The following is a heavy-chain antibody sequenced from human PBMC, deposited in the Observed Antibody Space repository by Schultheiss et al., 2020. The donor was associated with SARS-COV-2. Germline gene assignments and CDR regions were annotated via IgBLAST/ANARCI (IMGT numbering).Heavy chain of an antibody. CDR3: ARVGYSYGTSSYYFDY. Sequence: SETLSLTCTVSGGSISSYYWSWIRQPPGKGLEWIGYIYYSGSTNYNPSLKSRVTISVDTSKNQFSLKLSSVTAADTAVYYCARVGYSYGTSSYYFDYWGQGTLVTVSS. CDR1: GGSISSYY. V-gene: IGHV4-59*01. D-gene: IGHD5-18*01. J-gene: IGHJ4*02. CDR2: IYYSGST.